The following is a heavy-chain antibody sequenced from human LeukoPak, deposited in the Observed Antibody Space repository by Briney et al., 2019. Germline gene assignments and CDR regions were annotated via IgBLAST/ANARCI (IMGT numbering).Heavy chain of an antibody. Sequence: SETLSLTCTVSGGSVSSGSYYWSWIRQPPGRGPEWIAYIHYSGSAAYNPSLKSRVTISRDMSTNQFSLKMTSVTAADTAVYFCARDMGAPDYGSYSVDYWGQGTLVTVSS. CDR2: IHYSGSA. D-gene: IGHD4-23*01. J-gene: IGHJ4*02. CDR3: ARDMGAPDYGSYSVDY. CDR1: GGSVSSGSYY. V-gene: IGHV4-61*01.